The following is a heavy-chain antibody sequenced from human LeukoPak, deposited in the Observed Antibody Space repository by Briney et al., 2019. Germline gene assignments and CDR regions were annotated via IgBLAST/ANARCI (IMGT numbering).Heavy chain of an antibody. J-gene: IGHJ3*02. V-gene: IGHV3-30*03. CDR2: ISYDGSNK. CDR3: ARTQLDLDGFDI. CDR1: GFTFSSYG. Sequence: PGGSLRLSCAASGFTFSSYGMHWVRQAPGKGLEWVAVISYDGSNKYYADSVKGRSTISRDNSKNTLYLQMNSLRAEDTAVYYCARTQLDLDGFDIWGQGTTVTVSS. D-gene: IGHD1-1*01.